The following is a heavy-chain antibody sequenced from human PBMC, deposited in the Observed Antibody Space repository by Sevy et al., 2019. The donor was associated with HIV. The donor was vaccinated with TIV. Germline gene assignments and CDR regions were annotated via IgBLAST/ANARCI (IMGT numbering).Heavy chain of an antibody. CDR1: GYTFTSYD. J-gene: IGHJ4*02. D-gene: IGHD3-9*01. CDR2: MNPNSGNT. CDR3: ARGLGGRRYFDWLSRPYYFDY. V-gene: IGHV1-8*01. Sequence: ASVKVSCKASGYTFTSYDINWVRQATGQGLEWMGWMNPNSGNTGYAQKFQGRVTMTRNTSISTAYMELSSLRSEDTAVYYCARGLGGRRYFDWLSRPYYFDYWGQGTLVTVSS.